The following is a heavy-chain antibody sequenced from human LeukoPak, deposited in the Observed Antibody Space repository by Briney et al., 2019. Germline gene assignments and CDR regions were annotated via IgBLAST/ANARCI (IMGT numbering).Heavy chain of an antibody. J-gene: IGHJ5*02. CDR2: IYYSGST. V-gene: IGHV4-39*01. Sequence: SETLSLTCTVSGGSISSSSYYWGWIRQPPGKGLEWIGSIYYSGSTYYNPSLKSRLTISIDKSKNQFFLKLSSVTSADTAIYYCAPDPYGSSWDWFDPWGQGTLVTVSS. CDR1: GGSISSSSYY. D-gene: IGHD6-13*01. CDR3: APDPYGSSWDWFDP.